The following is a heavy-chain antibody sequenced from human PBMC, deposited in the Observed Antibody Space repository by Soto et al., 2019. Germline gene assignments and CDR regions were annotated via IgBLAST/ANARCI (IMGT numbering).Heavy chain of an antibody. CDR2: IVVGSGNT. Sequence: ASVKVSCKASGFTFTSSAVQWVRQARGQRLEWIGWIVVGSGNTNYAQKFQERVTITRDMSTSTVYMELSSLRSEDTAVYYCAVHYGSGSYYYYGMDVWGQGTTVTVSS. J-gene: IGHJ6*02. CDR1: GFTFTSSA. V-gene: IGHV1-58*01. CDR3: AVHYGSGSYYYYGMDV. D-gene: IGHD3-10*01.